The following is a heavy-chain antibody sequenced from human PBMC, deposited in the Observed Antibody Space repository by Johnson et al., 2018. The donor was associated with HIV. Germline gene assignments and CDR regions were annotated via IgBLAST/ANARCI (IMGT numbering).Heavy chain of an antibody. Sequence: MQLVESGGGVERPGGSLRLSCVGSGFSFDEYGMSWVRQVPGKGLEWVSGVNWNGGSSGYADSVKGRFTISRDNSKNTVYLQMNSLRAEDTAVYYCAKDVNEWVAWIQLWAPAFDIWGQGTMVTVS. CDR3: AKDVNEWVAWIQLWAPAFDI. CDR2: VNWNGGSS. J-gene: IGHJ3*02. D-gene: IGHD5-18*01. V-gene: IGHV3-20*04. CDR1: GFSFDEYG.